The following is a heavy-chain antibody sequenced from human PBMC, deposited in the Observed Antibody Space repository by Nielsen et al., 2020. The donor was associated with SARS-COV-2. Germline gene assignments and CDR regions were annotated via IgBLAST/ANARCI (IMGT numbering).Heavy chain of an antibody. J-gene: IGHJ4*02. CDR3: ARKYSGSYIGYFDY. CDR1: GFTFSDYS. D-gene: IGHD1-26*01. CDR2: ISASGDAI. Sequence: GESLKISCVASGFTFSDYSLTWVRQAPGKGPQFISYISASGDAISYADSVKGRFTISRDNSKNTLYLQMNSLRAEDTAVYYCARKYSGSYIGYFDYWGQGTLVTVSS. V-gene: IGHV3-11*04.